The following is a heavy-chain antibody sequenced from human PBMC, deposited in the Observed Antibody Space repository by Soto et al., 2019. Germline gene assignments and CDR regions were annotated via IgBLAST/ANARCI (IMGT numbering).Heavy chain of an antibody. J-gene: IGHJ3*02. V-gene: IGHV3-21*02. CDR2: ISSSSSHM. CDR1: GFSSNTNS. CDR3: ASSRTLYDSSAASDAFDI. D-gene: IGHD3-16*01. Sequence: EAQLVESGGGLVKPGGSLRMSCSASGFSSNTNSMNWVRQAPGKGLEWVSSISSSSSHMYYADSMRGRFTISRDNAENSVFLQMNSLRAEDTAVYYCASSRTLYDSSAASDAFDIWGQGTVVSVSS.